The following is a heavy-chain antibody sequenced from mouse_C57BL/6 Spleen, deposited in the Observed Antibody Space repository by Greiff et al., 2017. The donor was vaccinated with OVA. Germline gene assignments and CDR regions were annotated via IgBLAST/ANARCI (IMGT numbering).Heavy chain of an antibody. V-gene: IGHV1-81*01. D-gene: IGHD1-1*01. Sequence: VQLQQSGAELARPGASVKLSCKASGYTFTSYGISWVKQRTGQGLEWIGEIYPRSGNTYYNEKFKGKATLTADKSSSTAYMEPRSLTSEDSAVYFCARGDYYGSSYVAWFAYWGQGTLVTVSA. J-gene: IGHJ3*01. CDR3: ARGDYYGSSYVAWFAY. CDR1: GYTFTSYG. CDR2: IYPRSGNT.